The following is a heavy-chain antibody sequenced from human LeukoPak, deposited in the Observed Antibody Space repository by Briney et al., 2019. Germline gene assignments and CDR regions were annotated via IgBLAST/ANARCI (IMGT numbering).Heavy chain of an antibody. D-gene: IGHD1-26*01. CDR2: IRYDGSNK. CDR1: GFTFSSYG. Sequence: GGSLRLSCAASGFTFSSYGMHWVRQAPGKGLEWVAFIRYDGSNKYYADSVKGRFTISRDNAKNSLYLQMNSLRAEDTAVYYCARDPVYSGSMDLDYWGQGTLVTVSS. CDR3: ARDPVYSGSMDLDY. J-gene: IGHJ4*02. V-gene: IGHV3-30*02.